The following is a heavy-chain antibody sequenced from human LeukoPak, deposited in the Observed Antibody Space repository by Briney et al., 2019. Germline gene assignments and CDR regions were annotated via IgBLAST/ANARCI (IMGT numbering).Heavy chain of an antibody. J-gene: IGHJ5*02. CDR2: IYYSGST. CDR3: ARESSSYPYWFDP. D-gene: IGHD6-13*01. Sequence: SETLSLTCTVSGGSISSYYWSWIRQPPGKGLEWIGYIYYSGSTNYNPSLKSRVTISVDTSKNQFSLKLSSVAAADTAVYYCARESSSYPYWFDPWGQGTLVTVSS. V-gene: IGHV4-59*01. CDR1: GGSISSYY.